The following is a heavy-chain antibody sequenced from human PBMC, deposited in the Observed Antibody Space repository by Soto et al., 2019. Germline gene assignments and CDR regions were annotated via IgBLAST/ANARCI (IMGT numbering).Heavy chain of an antibody. V-gene: IGHV4-34*01. Sequence: QVQLQQWGAGLLKPSETLSLTCAVYGGSFSGYYWSWIRQPPGKGLEWIGEINHSGRTNYNPSLKSRVTISGDTSKNQFALKLSSVTAADAAVYYCARVSPQMTTVTYARNFDYWGQGTLVTVSS. CDR2: INHSGRT. CDR3: ARVSPQMTTVTYARNFDY. D-gene: IGHD4-17*01. J-gene: IGHJ4*02. CDR1: GGSFSGYY.